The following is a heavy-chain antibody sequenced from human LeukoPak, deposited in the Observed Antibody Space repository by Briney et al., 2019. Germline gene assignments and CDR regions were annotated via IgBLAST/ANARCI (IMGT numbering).Heavy chain of an antibody. D-gene: IGHD2-21*02. J-gene: IGHJ4*02. CDR2: IKQDGSEK. CDR1: GFTFSSYW. CDR3: ARALGVSGGDCYSDY. V-gene: IGHV3-7*01. Sequence: GGSLRLSCAASGFTFSSYWMSWVRQAPGKGLEWVANIKQDGSEKYYVDSVKGRFTISRDNAKNSLYLQMNSLRAEDTAVYYCARALGVSGGDCYSDYWGQGTLVTASS.